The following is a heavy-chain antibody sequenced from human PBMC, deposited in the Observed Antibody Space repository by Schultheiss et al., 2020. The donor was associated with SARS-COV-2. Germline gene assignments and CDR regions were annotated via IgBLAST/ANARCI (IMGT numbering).Heavy chain of an antibody. Sequence: GESLKISCKASGYTFTGYYMHWVRQAPGQGLEWMGIINPSGGSTSYAQKFQGRVTMTRDTSTSTVYMELSSLRSEDTVVYYCARGETYYDFWSGYYTPFDYWGQGTLVTVSS. J-gene: IGHJ4*02. V-gene: IGHV1-46*01. D-gene: IGHD3-3*01. CDR3: ARGETYYDFWSGYYTPFDY. CDR2: INPSGGST. CDR1: GYTFTGYY.